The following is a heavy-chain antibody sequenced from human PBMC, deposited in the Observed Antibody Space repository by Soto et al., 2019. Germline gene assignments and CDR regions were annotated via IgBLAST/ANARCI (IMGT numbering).Heavy chain of an antibody. V-gene: IGHV3-23*01. J-gene: IGHJ4*02. Sequence: GGSLRLSCAASGFTFSSYAMIWVRQAPGKGLGWVSAISDTGDSTYYADSVKGRFTISRDNSKNTLFLQMNSLRVEDTAQYYCARDLGYSYGYWVGYWGQGTLVTVSS. D-gene: IGHD5-18*01. CDR2: ISDTGDST. CDR3: ARDLGYSYGYWVGY. CDR1: GFTFSSYA.